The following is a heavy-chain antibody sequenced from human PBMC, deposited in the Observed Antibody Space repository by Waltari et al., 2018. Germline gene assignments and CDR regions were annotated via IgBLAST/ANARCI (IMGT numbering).Heavy chain of an antibody. CDR3: VRVGDRGLRNAFHI. V-gene: IGHV1-2*02. D-gene: IGHD3-16*01. CDR2: INPQSGGT. J-gene: IGHJ3*02. Sequence: QAQLVQSGAAVKNPGASVMVSFTASGYTFTGLYLHWVRQAPGQGLEWMGWINPQSGGTGYAEKFQGRVTMTRDTSISTAYMELSRLTSDDTALYYCVRVGDRGLRNAFHIWGQGTMVTVSS. CDR1: GYTFTGLY.